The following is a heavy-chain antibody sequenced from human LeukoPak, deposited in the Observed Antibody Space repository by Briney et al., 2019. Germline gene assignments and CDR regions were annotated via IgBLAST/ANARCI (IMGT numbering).Heavy chain of an antibody. Sequence: SETLSLTCTVSGGSISSSSYYWGWIRQPPGKGLEWIGSIYYSGSTYYNPSLKSRVTISVDTSKNQFSLKLSSVTAADTAVYYCARLPYHHAFDIWGQGTMVTVSS. V-gene: IGHV4-39*01. CDR3: ARLPYHHAFDI. J-gene: IGHJ3*02. CDR2: IYYSGST. CDR1: GGSISSSSYY.